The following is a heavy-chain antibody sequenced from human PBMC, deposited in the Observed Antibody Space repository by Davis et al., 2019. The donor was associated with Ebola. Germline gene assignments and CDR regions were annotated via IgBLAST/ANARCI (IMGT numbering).Heavy chain of an antibody. D-gene: IGHD5-24*01. CDR3: ARAPTRIYYYYGMDV. CDR1: GFTFSSYS. CDR2: ISSSSSYI. V-gene: IGHV3-21*01. Sequence: GESLKISCAASGFTFSSYSMNWVRQAPGKGLEWVSSISSSSSYIYYADSVKGRFTISRDNAKNSLYLQMNSLRAEDTAVYYCARAPTRIYYYYGMDVWGQGTTVTVSS. J-gene: IGHJ6*02.